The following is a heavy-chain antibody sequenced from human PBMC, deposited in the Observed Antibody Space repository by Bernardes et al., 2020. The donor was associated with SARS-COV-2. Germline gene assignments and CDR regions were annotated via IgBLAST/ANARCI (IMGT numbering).Heavy chain of an antibody. D-gene: IGHD3-22*01. V-gene: IGHV3-23*01. CDR3: GKQASAKCLFCVSDL. J-gene: IGHJ3*01. CDR2: ISRSGAST. Sequence: GGSLRLSRAASGFTFRSYAMSWVRQAPGKGLEWVSAISRSGASTYYADSVRGRFTISRDNSKNTLYLQMNSLRGEDTAVYYCGKQASAKCLFCVSDLRGQGTMVTVSS. CDR1: GFTFRSYA.